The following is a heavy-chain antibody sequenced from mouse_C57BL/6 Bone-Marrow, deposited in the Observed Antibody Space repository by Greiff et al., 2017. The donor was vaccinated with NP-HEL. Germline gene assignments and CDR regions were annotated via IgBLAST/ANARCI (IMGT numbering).Heavy chain of an antibody. CDR2: ISSGSSTI. D-gene: IGHD2-12*01. J-gene: IGHJ4*01. CDR3: ARRYRGLYYYAMDY. V-gene: IGHV5-17*01. Sequence: EVKLVESGGGLVKPGGSLKLSCAASGFTFSDYGMHWVRQAPEKGLEWVAYISSGSSTIYYADTLKGRFTISRDTAKNTLFLQMTSLRSEDTAMYYCARRYRGLYYYAMDYWGQGTSVTVSS. CDR1: GFTFSDYG.